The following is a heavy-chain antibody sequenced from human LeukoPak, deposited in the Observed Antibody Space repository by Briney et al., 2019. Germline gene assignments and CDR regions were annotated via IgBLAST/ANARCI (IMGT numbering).Heavy chain of an antibody. Sequence: PGGSLRLYCAASGFTFSSYGMSWVRQAPGKGLEWVSAISGSGGSTYYADSVKGRFTISRDNSKNTLYLQINSLRAEDTAVYYCAKDPLLAATFGGVISPPDYWGQGTLVTVSS. J-gene: IGHJ4*02. CDR2: ISGSGGST. D-gene: IGHD3-16*02. CDR3: AKDPLLAATFGGVISPPDY. CDR1: GFTFSSYG. V-gene: IGHV3-23*01.